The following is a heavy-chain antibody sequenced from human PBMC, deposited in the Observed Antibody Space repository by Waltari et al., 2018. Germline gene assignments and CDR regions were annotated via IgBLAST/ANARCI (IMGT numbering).Heavy chain of an antibody. D-gene: IGHD6-19*01. J-gene: IGHJ6*02. CDR3: AREGYSSSDYYHYYGVDV. V-gene: IGHV3-7*01. CDR1: GFTFSRYW. CDR2: RNQDGSEK. Sequence: EVQLVESGGGLVQPGGSLRLSCTASGFTFSRYWMTWVRQAPGKGLGGVAKRNQDGSEKDYVDSVRGRFTISRDNAKNSLYLQMISLRAEDTAVYYCAREGYSSSDYYHYYGVDVWGQGTTVTVSS.